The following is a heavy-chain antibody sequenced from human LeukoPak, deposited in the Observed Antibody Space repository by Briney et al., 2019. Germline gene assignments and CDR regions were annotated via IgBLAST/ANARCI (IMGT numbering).Heavy chain of an antibody. CDR3: AKDPEVYSSRFDY. D-gene: IGHD6-13*01. J-gene: IGHJ4*02. V-gene: IGHV3-30*02. CDR1: GFTFSGYG. CDR2: IRYDGSNK. Sequence: PGGSLRLSCAASGFTFSGYGMHWVRQAPGKGLEWVSFIRYDGSNKYYVDSVKGRFTISRDNSKNTLYLQMNSLRAEDTAVYYCAKDPEVYSSRFDYWGQGTLVTVSS.